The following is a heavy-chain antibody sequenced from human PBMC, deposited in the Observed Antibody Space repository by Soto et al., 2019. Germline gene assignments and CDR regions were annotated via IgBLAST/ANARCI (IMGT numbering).Heavy chain of an antibody. Sequence: SETLSLTCSVSGDSISSNNWWSWVRQPPGKGLEWIGEMYHSGSVHYNPSFKSRAAMSVDKSTNQFFLQLTPVTAADTAVYYCARLNGYCVSTNCHGYYGMDVWGQGTTVTVSS. CDR3: ARLNGYCVSTNCHGYYGMDV. CDR1: GDSISSNNW. J-gene: IGHJ6*02. D-gene: IGHD2-2*03. CDR2: MYHSGSV. V-gene: IGHV4-4*02.